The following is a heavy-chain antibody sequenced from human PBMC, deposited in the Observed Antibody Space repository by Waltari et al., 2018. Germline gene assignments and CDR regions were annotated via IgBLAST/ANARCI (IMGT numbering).Heavy chain of an antibody. D-gene: IGHD4-17*01. V-gene: IGHV4-39*07. J-gene: IGHJ4*02. Sequence: QLQLQESGPGLVKPSETLSLTCTVSGGSISTTSYYSGWIRQPPGKGLEWIGRIYYSGSTYYNPSLKSRVTISVDTSKNQFSLKLSSVTAADTAVYYCARAPYGDLTFDYWGQGTLVTVSS. CDR3: ARAPYGDLTFDY. CDR1: GGSISTTSYY. CDR2: IYYSGST.